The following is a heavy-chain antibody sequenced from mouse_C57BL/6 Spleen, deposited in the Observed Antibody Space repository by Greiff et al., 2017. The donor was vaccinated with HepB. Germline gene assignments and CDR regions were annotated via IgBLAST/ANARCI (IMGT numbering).Heavy chain of an antibody. V-gene: IGHV1-72*01. CDR2: IDPNSGGT. Sequence: QVQLQQPGAELVKPGASVKLSCKASGYTFTSYWMHWVKQRPGRGLEWIGGIDPNSGGTKYNEKFKSKATMTVDKPSSTAYMQLSSLTSEDSAVYYCARTRGSSSDFDYWGPVATLTVSS. CDR3: ARTRGSSSDFDY. D-gene: IGHD1-1*01. J-gene: IGHJ2*01. CDR1: GYTFTSYW.